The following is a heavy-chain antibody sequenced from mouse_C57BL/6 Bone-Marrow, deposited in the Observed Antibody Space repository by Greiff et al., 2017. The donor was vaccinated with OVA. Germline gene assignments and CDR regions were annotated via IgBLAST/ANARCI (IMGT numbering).Heavy chain of an antibody. D-gene: IGHD1-1*01. CDR2: IDPENGDT. V-gene: IGHV14-4*01. Sequence: VQLQQSGAELVRPGASVKLSFTASGFNIKDDYMHWVKQRPEQGLEWIGWIDPENGDTEYASKFQGKATITADTSSNTAYLQLSSLTSEDTAVYYCTTTGSSHYYAMDYWGQGTSVTVSS. CDR1: GFNIKDDY. J-gene: IGHJ4*01. CDR3: TTTGSSHYYAMDY.